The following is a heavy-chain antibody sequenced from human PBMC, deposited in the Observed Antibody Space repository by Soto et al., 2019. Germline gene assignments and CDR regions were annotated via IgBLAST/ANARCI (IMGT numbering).Heavy chain of an antibody. Sequence: QITLNESGPTQVTPRQTLTLTCTFSGFSLTTSGVGVGWIRQSPGKAPEWLALIYWDDDKRYSASLKSRLTITKYTTKNRGVLTMPDLDPADTATYYCAHRVLRTVFGLVTTTAIYFDFCGQGTPVAVSS. CDR3: AHRVLRTVFGLVTTTAIYFDF. CDR2: IYWDDDK. J-gene: IGHJ4*02. D-gene: IGHD3-3*01. CDR1: GFSLTTSGVG. V-gene: IGHV2-5*02.